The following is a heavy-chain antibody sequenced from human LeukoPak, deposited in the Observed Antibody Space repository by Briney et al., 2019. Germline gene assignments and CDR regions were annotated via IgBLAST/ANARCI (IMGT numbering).Heavy chain of an antibody. Sequence: GGSLRLSCAASGFTFSSYSMNWVRQAPGKGLESVSSISSSSSYIYYADSVKGRFTISRDNAKNSLYLQMNSLRAEDTAVYYCARGNYYGSSGYYGDYFDYWGQGALVTVSS. CDR2: ISSSSSYI. J-gene: IGHJ4*02. D-gene: IGHD3-22*01. V-gene: IGHV3-21*01. CDR1: GFTFSSYS. CDR3: ARGNYYGSSGYYGDYFDY.